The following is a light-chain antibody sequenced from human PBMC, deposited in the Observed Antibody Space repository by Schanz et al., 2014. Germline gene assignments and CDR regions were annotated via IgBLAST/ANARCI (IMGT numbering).Light chain of an antibody. Sequence: EIVMTQFPATLSVSPGESATLSCRASQSVGSNLAWYQQIPGQAPRLLIFGASTRATGIPARFSGSGSGTEFTLTISSLQPEDFATYYCQQSYSNPYTFGQGTKLEIK. V-gene: IGKV3-15*01. J-gene: IGKJ2*01. CDR1: QSVGSN. CDR2: GAS. CDR3: QQSYSNPYT.